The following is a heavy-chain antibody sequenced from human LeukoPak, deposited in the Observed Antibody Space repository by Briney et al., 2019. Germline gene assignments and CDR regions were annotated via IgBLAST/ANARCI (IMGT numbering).Heavy chain of an antibody. CDR1: GGPISSGGYY. V-gene: IGHV4-31*03. J-gene: IGHJ3*02. CDR2: IYYSGST. D-gene: IGHD3-10*01. Sequence: SQTLSLTCTVSGGPISSGGYYWSWIRQHPGKGLEWIGYIYYSGSTYYNPSLKSRVTISVDTSKNQFSLKLSSVTAADTAVYYCARDLLVGSGTQETHAYDIWGQGTMVTVSS. CDR3: ARDLLVGSGTQETHAYDI.